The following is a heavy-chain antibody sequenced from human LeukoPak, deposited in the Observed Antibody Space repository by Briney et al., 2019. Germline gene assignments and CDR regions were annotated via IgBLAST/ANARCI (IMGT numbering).Heavy chain of an antibody. CDR1: GFNLGTYA. D-gene: IGHD3-22*01. Sequence: GGSLRLSCVASGFNLGTYAMSWVRQAPGKGLEWVANIKPDGSEKCYVDSVKGRFTISRDNAKNSLYLQMNSLKAEDTAVYYCARGDYYDSSGNFIDAFDIWGQGTMVTVSS. V-gene: IGHV3-7*01. CDR3: ARGDYYDSSGNFIDAFDI. J-gene: IGHJ3*02. CDR2: IKPDGSEK.